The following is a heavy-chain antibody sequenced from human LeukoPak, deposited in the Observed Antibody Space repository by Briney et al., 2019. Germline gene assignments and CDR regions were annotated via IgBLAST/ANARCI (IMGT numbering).Heavy chain of an antibody. CDR3: AKGDYGDCY. CDR1: GFTVSSNY. V-gene: IGHV3-53*01. CDR2: IHSGGST. Sequence: PGGSLRLSCAASGFTVSSNYMSWVRQAPGKGLEWVSIIHSGGSTYYADSVKGRFTISRDNSKNTLYMQMSSLRAEDTAVYYCAKGDYGDCYWGQGTLVTVSS. J-gene: IGHJ4*02. D-gene: IGHD4-17*01.